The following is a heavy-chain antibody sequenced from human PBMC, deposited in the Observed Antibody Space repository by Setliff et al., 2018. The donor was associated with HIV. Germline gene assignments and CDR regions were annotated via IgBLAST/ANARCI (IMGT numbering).Heavy chain of an antibody. CDR2: IRGSGGST. CDR1: GFTFATYA. CDR3: AKSRVAALVVSAFDI. Sequence: PGGSLRLSCAASGFTFATYAMSWVRQAPGKGLEWVSAIRGSGGSTYYADSVKGRFTISRDNSKNTLYLQMNSLRAENTAVYYCAKSRVAALVVSAFDIWGQGTMVTVSS. D-gene: IGHD6-19*01. J-gene: IGHJ3*02. V-gene: IGHV3-23*01.